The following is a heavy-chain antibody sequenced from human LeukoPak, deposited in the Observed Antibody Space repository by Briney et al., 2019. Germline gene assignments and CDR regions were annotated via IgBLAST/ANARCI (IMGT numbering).Heavy chain of an antibody. D-gene: IGHD2-15*01. CDR1: GFTFSNHE. V-gene: IGHV3-48*03. J-gene: IGHJ4*02. CDR2: ISSSGSTI. CDR3: AREEGSSGDYFDY. Sequence: GESLRLSCAASGFTFSNHEMIWVRQAPGKGLEWVSYISSSGSTIYYADSVKGRFTISRDNAKNSLYLQMNSLRAEDTAVYYCAREEGSSGDYFDYWGQGTLVAVSS.